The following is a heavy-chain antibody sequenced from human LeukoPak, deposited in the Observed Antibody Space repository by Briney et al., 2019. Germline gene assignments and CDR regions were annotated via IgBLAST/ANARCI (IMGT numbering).Heavy chain of an antibody. CDR2: IYFSGST. J-gene: IGHJ4*02. D-gene: IGHD3-3*01. Sequence: PSETLSLTCTVSGGSIRSYYWSWIRQPPGKGLEWIGYIYFSGSTSYNPSLKSRVTISVDRSKNQFSLKLSSVAAADTAVYYCARSYDTNFDYWGQGTLVTVSS. V-gene: IGHV4-59*01. CDR3: ARSYDTNFDY. CDR1: GGSIRSYY.